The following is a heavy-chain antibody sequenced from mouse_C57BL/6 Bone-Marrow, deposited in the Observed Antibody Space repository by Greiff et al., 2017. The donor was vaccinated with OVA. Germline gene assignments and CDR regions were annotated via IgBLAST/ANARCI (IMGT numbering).Heavy chain of an antibody. CDR3: AGSYYSNVYAMDY. Sequence: VQLQQPGAELVKPGASVKMSCKASGYTFTSYWITWVKQRPGQGLEWIGDIYPGSGSTNYNEKFKSKATLTVDTSSSTAYMQLSSLTSEDSAVYYCAGSYYSNVYAMDYWGQGTSVTVSS. CDR2: IYPGSGST. J-gene: IGHJ4*01. CDR1: GYTFTSYW. D-gene: IGHD2-5*01. V-gene: IGHV1-55*01.